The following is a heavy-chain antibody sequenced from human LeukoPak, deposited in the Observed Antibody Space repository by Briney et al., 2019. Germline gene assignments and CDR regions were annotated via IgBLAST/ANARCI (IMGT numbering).Heavy chain of an antibody. J-gene: IGHJ3*02. Sequence: SVKVSCKASGGTFSSYAISWVRQAPGQGLEWMGGIIPIFGTANYAQKFQGRVTITTDESTSTAYMELSSLRSEDTAVYYCARQPGYSSSLSAFDIWGQGTMVTVSS. D-gene: IGHD6-13*01. CDR2: IIPIFGTA. V-gene: IGHV1-69*05. CDR3: ARQPGYSSSLSAFDI. CDR1: GGTFSSYA.